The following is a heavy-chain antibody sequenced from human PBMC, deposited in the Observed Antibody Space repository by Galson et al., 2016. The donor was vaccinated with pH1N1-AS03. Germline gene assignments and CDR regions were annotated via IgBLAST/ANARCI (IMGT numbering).Heavy chain of an antibody. D-gene: IGHD5-24*01. CDR3: AKDIGDGHNYVADY. CDR2: IRSVGDIK. V-gene: IGHV3-30*02. Sequence: SLRLSCAASAFTFSRYGMHWVRQAPGKGLEWVAFIRSVGDIKFYADSVKGRFTISRDNSENTVHLQMNSLRAEDTAVYYCAKDIGDGHNYVADYWGQGTLVTVSS. CDR1: AFTFSRYG. J-gene: IGHJ4*02.